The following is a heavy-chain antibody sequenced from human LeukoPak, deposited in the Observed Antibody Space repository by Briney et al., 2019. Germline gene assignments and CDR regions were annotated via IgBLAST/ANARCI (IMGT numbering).Heavy chain of an antibody. Sequence: PGGSLRLSCAASGFTFSSYGMSWVRQAPGKGLEWVSYISSSGSAIYYADSVKGRFTISRDNAKNSLYLQMNSLRAEDTAVYYCAELGITMIGGVWGKGTTVTISS. J-gene: IGHJ6*04. CDR2: ISSSGSAI. CDR1: GFTFSSYG. D-gene: IGHD3-10*02. CDR3: AELGITMIGGV. V-gene: IGHV3-48*04.